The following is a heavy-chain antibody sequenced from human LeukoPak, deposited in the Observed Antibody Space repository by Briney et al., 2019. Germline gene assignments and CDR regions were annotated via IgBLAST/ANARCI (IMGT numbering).Heavy chain of an antibody. V-gene: IGHV3-15*07. Sequence: GGSLRLSCATSGFTFGNAWMNWVRQAPGKGLEWVGRIRSNSDGGTIDYAAPVKGRFTLSRDDSKTTLYLQMNSLQTEDTAVYYCATDFYDSTWGQGTLVTVSS. CDR3: ATDFYDST. J-gene: IGHJ5*02. D-gene: IGHD3-22*01. CDR2: IRSNSDGGTI. CDR1: GFTFGNAW.